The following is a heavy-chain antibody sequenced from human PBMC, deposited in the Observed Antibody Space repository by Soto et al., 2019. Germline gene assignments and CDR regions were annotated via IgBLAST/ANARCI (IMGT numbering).Heavy chain of an antibody. Sequence: VGSLRLSCAASGFTFSDYYMSWIRQARGKGLEWVSYISSSSSYTNYADSVKGRFTISRDNAKNSLYLQMNSLRAEDTAVYYCARDVSGSYRYFDYWGQGTLVTVSS. V-gene: IGHV3-11*06. D-gene: IGHD1-26*01. CDR3: ARDVSGSYRYFDY. CDR1: GFTFSDYY. CDR2: ISSSSSYT. J-gene: IGHJ4*02.